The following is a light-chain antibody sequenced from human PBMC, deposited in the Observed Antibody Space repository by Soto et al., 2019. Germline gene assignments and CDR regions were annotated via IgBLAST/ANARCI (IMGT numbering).Light chain of an antibody. CDR3: QQYYSYPHT. Sequence: ANRMTQSPSSFSATTGDRVTITCRASQGISSYLAWYQQKPGKAPKLLIYAASTLQSGVPSRFSGSGSGTDFTLTISCLQSEDFATYYCQQYYSYPHTFGQGTLLENK. CDR1: QGISSY. CDR2: AAS. V-gene: IGKV1-8*01. J-gene: IGKJ5*01.